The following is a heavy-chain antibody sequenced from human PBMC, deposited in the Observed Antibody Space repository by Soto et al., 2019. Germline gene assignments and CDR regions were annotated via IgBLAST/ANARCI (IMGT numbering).Heavy chain of an antibody. V-gene: IGHV3-48*03. CDR2: ISSSGSTI. CDR3: ASRDQGSPAGYYYSGMDV. Sequence: GGSLRLSCAASGFTFSGYEMNWVRQAPGKGLEWVSYISSSGSTIYYADSVKGRFTVSRDNAKNSLYLQMNSLRAEDTAVYYCASRDQGSPAGYYYSGMDVWGQGTTVTVS. CDR1: GFTFSGYE. D-gene: IGHD2-21*01. J-gene: IGHJ6*02.